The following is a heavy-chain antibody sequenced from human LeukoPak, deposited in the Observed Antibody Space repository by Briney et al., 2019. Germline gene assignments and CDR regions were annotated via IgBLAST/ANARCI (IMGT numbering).Heavy chain of an antibody. CDR2: INVITGYI. V-gene: IGHV3-21*01. D-gene: IGHD1-26*01. CDR3: ARDRSGSSSFDDAFDM. Sequence: NSGGSLRLSCAASGFSFENYNMNWVRQAPGKGLEWVAYINVITGYIYYADSLKGRFTISRDNAKKSLFLEMNSLRVEDTAVYYCARDRSGSSSFDDAFDMWGQGIMVTVSS. CDR1: GFSFENYN. J-gene: IGHJ3*02.